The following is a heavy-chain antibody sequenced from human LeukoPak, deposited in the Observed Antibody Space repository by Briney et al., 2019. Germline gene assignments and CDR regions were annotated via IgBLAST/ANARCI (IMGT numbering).Heavy chain of an antibody. D-gene: IGHD2-15*01. V-gene: IGHV4-39*01. CDR2: VYYSGRT. J-gene: IGHJ4*02. Sequence: SETLSLTCTVSGGSISSSSYYWGWIRQPPGKELQWIASVYYSGRTNYSPSLKSRVTISVDTSEKQFSLQLNSVTAADTAVYYCARQGSAYYFDFCGQGLLVTVSS. CDR1: GGSISSSSYY. CDR3: ARQGSAYYFDF.